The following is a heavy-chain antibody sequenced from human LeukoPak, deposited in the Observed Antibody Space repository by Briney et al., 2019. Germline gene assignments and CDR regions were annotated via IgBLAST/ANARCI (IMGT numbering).Heavy chain of an antibody. J-gene: IGHJ5*02. CDR1: GGSISSSSYY. Sequence: RTSETLSLTCTVSGGSISSSSYYWGWLRQPPGKGLEWIGTIFYSGSTYYNPSLRGRVTISVDTSKNQFSLKLSSVTAADTAVYYCARDFYYHGSGTWGQGTLVTVSS. D-gene: IGHD3-10*01. V-gene: IGHV4-39*07. CDR2: IFYSGST. CDR3: ARDFYYHGSGT.